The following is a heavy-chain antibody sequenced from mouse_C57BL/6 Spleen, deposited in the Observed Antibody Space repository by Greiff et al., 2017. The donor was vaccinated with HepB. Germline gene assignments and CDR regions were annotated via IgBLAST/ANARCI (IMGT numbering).Heavy chain of an antibody. CDR3: ANDDGYLYYFDY. D-gene: IGHD2-3*01. V-gene: IGHV1-64*01. Sequence: QVQLQQPGAELVKPGASVKLSCTASGYTFTSYWMHWVKQRPGQGLEWIGMIHPNSGSTNYNEKFKSKATLTVDKSSSTDYMQLSILTSEDSAVYNCANDDGYLYYFDYWGQGTTLTVSS. J-gene: IGHJ2*01. CDR1: GYTFTSYW. CDR2: IHPNSGST.